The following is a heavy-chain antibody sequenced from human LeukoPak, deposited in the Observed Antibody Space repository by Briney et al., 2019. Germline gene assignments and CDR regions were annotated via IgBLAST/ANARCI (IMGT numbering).Heavy chain of an antibody. CDR1: GGSISTYY. CDR3: ARGGNYWPQWWFAP. J-gene: IGHJ5*02. Sequence: NPSETLSLTCTVSGGSISTYYWSWIRQPPGKGLEWIGDIYYTGSTSYNPSLKSRVTMSLDASKNQFSLELNSVTPADTAVYYCARGGNYWPQWWFAPWGRGTLVSVSS. CDR2: IYYTGST. D-gene: IGHD1-26*01. V-gene: IGHV4-59*01.